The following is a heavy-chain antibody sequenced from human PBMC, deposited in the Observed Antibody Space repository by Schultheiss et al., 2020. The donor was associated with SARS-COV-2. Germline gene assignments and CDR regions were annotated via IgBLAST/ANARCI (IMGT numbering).Heavy chain of an antibody. CDR1: GFTFSIYS. D-gene: IGHD6-19*01. Sequence: GESLKISCAASGFTFSIYSMNWVRQAPGKGLEGVSYISGDSSIISYADSVKGRFTTSRDNDKNSLYLQMNSLRDEDTAVYYCARDREQWNFWGQGTLVTVSS. CDR3: ARDREQWNF. V-gene: IGHV3-48*02. J-gene: IGHJ4*02. CDR2: ISGDSSII.